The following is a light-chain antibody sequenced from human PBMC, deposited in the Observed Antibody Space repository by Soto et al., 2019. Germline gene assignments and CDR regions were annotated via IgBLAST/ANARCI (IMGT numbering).Light chain of an antibody. V-gene: IGKV3-11*01. CDR3: QQRNSWPPWT. J-gene: IGKJ1*01. CDR1: QSIGTY. Sequence: EIVLTQSPATLSLTRGERATLSCRASQSIGTYLAWYQQKPGQAPRLLIYDALHRATGIPARFSGSGSGTDFTLTISSLEPEDFAVYYCQQRNSWPPWTFGQGTKVEIK. CDR2: DAL.